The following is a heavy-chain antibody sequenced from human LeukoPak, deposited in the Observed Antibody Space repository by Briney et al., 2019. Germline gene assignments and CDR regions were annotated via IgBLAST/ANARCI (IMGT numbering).Heavy chain of an antibody. V-gene: IGHV4-31*03. J-gene: IGHJ4*02. Sequence: ASEILSLTCTVSGASFNSDDQYWNWIRQSPGKGLEWIGSIHPSGMLYNNPSLESRVTMSRDTSKNQFSLNLNSVTAADTAVYFCSRGLDSRKLGYWGQGILVTVSS. CDR2: IHPSGML. CDR3: SRGLDSRKLGY. D-gene: IGHD3-22*01. CDR1: GASFNSDDQY.